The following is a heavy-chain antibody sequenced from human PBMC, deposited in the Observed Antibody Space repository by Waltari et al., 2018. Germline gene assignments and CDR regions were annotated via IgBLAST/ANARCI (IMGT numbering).Heavy chain of an antibody. D-gene: IGHD2-2*01. CDR2: ISGSDGGI. CDR1: VLSSSNYV. J-gene: IGHJ6*01. Sequence: EVQLLESGGDLVQPGGSLRLSCAASVLSSSNYVMTWVGQAPGKGLELFSGISGSDGGIEYTDSVKGRFVNSRDNSRDTLFLQMNSLRVDDTAVYYCAREKYCSTTRCYYHGMDVWGQGTTVTVSS. V-gene: IGHV3-23*01. CDR3: AREKYCSTTRCYYHGMDV.